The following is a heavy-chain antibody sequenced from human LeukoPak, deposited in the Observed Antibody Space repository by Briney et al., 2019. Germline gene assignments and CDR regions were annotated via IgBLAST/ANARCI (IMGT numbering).Heavy chain of an antibody. Sequence: GGSLRLSCAASGFAFSSYWMQWVRQAPGKGLEWVANIKQDGSEKYYADSVKGRFIISRDNAKNALYLQMSSLRAEDTAIYYCARRYFDYWGQGTLVTVSS. J-gene: IGHJ4*02. CDR1: GFAFSSYW. CDR3: ARRYFDY. CDR2: IKQDGSEK. V-gene: IGHV3-7*03.